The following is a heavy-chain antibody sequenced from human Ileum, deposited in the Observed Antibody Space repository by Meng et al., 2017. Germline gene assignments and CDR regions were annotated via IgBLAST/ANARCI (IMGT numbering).Heavy chain of an antibody. V-gene: IGHV2-5*02. Sequence: QIHLQESGPPLVKPTQTLTLTCTFSGFSLSTSGVGVGWIRQPPGKALEWLALIYWDDDKRYSPSLKSRLTITKDTSKNQVVLTMTNMDPVDTATYYCAHSYYYDSSGYYQLFDYWGQGTLVTVSS. D-gene: IGHD3-22*01. J-gene: IGHJ4*02. CDR3: AHSYYYDSSGYYQLFDY. CDR2: IYWDDDK. CDR1: GFSLSTSGVG.